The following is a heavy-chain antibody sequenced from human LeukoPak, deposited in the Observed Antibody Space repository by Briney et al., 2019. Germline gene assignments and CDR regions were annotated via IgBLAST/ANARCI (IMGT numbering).Heavy chain of an antibody. CDR2: IYSGGST. CDR1: GFTVSSNY. Sequence: PGGSLRLSCAASGFTVSSNYMSWVRQAPGKGLEWVSVIYSGGSTYYADSVKGRFTISRDNSKNTLYLQMNSLRAEDTAVYYCAKDRVWFGELLAYYFDYWGQGTLVTVSS. D-gene: IGHD3-10*01. V-gene: IGHV3-53*05. CDR3: AKDRVWFGELLAYYFDY. J-gene: IGHJ4*02.